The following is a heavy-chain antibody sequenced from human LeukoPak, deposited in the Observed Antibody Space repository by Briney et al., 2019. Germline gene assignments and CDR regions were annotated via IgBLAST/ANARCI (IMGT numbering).Heavy chain of an antibody. CDR3: ARDYSGDYDSSGYLYYLDY. D-gene: IGHD3-22*01. CDR1: GGSVSSGSYY. J-gene: IGHJ4*02. CDR2: FYYSGST. V-gene: IGHV4-61*01. Sequence: PSETLSLTCTVSGGSVSSGSYYWGWIRQPPGKGLEWIGYFYYSGSTNYNPSLKSRVTISVDTSKNQFSLKLSSVTAADTAVYYCARDYSGDYDSSGYLYYLDYWGQGFLVTVSS.